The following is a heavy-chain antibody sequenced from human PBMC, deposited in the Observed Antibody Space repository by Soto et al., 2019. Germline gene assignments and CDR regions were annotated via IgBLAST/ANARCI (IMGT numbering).Heavy chain of an antibody. J-gene: IGHJ4*02. D-gene: IGHD6-19*01. CDR3: ARGSSGGRGLDY. CDR2: INHSGST. V-gene: IGHV4-34*01. CDR1: CGSFSGYY. Sequence: SETLSLTCAVYCGSFSGYYLSWIRQPPGKGLEWIGEINHSGSTNYNPSLKSRVTISVDTSKNQFSLKLTSVTAADTAVYYCARGSSGGRGLDYWGQGTLVTVSS.